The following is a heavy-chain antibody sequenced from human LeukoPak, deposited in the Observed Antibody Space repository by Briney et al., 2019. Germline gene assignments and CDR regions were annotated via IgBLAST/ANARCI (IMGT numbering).Heavy chain of an antibody. CDR3: ARHSALTTFTFDY. CDR2: IYYSGSS. V-gene: IGHV4-39*01. Sequence: PSETLSLTCTVSGGSIYSSNYFWGWVRQPPGKGLEWIGSIYYSGSSYYSPSLRSRATISVDTSKNQFSLKLSSVTAADTAVYYCARHSALTTFTFDYWGQGTLVTVSS. J-gene: IGHJ4*02. D-gene: IGHD2/OR15-2a*01. CDR1: GGSIYSSNYF.